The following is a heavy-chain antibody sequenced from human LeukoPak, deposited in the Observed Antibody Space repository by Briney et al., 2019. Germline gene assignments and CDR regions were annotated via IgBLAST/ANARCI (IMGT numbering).Heavy chain of an antibody. D-gene: IGHD1-26*01. Sequence: PGGSLRLACAASGLTFNSYAMSWVRQAAGKGLEWVSGINGHGDRSYYADSVKGRFTISRDNSKNTLYLQMNSLRAEDTAVYYCAKATLRWEPRVGLDYWGQGTLVTVSS. V-gene: IGHV3-23*01. J-gene: IGHJ4*02. CDR3: AKATLRWEPRVGLDY. CDR2: INGHGDRS. CDR1: GLTFNSYA.